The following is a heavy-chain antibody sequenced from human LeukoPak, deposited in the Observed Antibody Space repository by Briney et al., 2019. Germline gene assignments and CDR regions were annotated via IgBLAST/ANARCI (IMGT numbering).Heavy chain of an antibody. J-gene: IGHJ6*02. D-gene: IGHD3-10*01. CDR2: ISGGGGT. CDR1: GFTVSSSY. Sequence: PGGSLRVSCAPSGFTVSSSYMSWVRQAPGKGLEWVSFISGGGGTFYVGSVKGRLTISRDTSKNTLYHQMNSRKAEDTAVYSCAGRGSGYYYGMNVWGQGTTVTVSS. V-gene: IGHV3-66*01. CDR3: AGRGSGYYYGMNV.